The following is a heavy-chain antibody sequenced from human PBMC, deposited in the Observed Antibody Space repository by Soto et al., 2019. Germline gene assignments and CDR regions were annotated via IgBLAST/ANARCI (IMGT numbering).Heavy chain of an antibody. CDR2: ISGSGDNT. Sequence: EGQLLESVGGLVQPGGSLRLSCAGSGFTSSTFGMSWVRQAPGKGLEWVSGISGSGDNTYYADSVKGRFTISRDKSKNTLFLQMNGLRAEDTAMYYCGGDPRGPEYWGQGTLVTVSS. J-gene: IGHJ4*02. V-gene: IGHV3-23*01. CDR1: GFTSSTFG. D-gene: IGHD6-6*01. CDR3: GGDPRGPEY.